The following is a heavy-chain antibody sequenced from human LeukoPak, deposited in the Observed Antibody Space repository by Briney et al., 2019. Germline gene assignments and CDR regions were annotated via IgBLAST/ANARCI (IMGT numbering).Heavy chain of an antibody. CDR1: GFTVSSNY. CDR3: ARVVGERGVIGTIYYYYYYMDV. Sequence: GGSLRLSCAASGFTVSSNYMSWVRQAPGKGLEWVSVIYSGGSTYYADSVKGRFTISRDNSKNTLYLQMNSLRAEDTAVYYCARVVGERGVIGTIYYYYYYMDVWGKGTTVTVSS. V-gene: IGHV3-66*02. CDR2: IYSGGST. J-gene: IGHJ6*03. D-gene: IGHD3-10*01.